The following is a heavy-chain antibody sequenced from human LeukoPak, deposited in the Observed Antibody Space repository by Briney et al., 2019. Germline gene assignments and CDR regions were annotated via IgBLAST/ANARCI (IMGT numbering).Heavy chain of an antibody. Sequence: GASVKVSCKASGYTFTSYGISWVRQAPGQGLDWMGWISAYNGNTNYAQKLQGRVTMTTDTSTSTAYMELRSLRSDDTAVYYCARVRDYYDTSGKGADYWGQGTLVTVSS. D-gene: IGHD3-22*01. V-gene: IGHV1-18*01. CDR3: ARVRDYYDTSGKGADY. J-gene: IGHJ4*02. CDR1: GYTFTSYG. CDR2: ISAYNGNT.